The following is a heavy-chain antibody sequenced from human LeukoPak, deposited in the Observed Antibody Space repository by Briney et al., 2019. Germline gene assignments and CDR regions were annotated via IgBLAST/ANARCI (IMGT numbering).Heavy chain of an antibody. V-gene: IGHV3-21*01. CDR3: ARSATPIRITMVRGVYYDY. D-gene: IGHD3-10*01. J-gene: IGHJ4*02. Sequence: GGSLRLSCAASGFTFSSYSMNWVRQAPGKGLEWVSSISSSSSYIYYADSVKGRFTISRDNAKNSLYPQMNSLRAEDTAVYYCARSATPIRITMVRGVYYDYWGQGTLVTVSS. CDR2: ISSSSSYI. CDR1: GFTFSSYS.